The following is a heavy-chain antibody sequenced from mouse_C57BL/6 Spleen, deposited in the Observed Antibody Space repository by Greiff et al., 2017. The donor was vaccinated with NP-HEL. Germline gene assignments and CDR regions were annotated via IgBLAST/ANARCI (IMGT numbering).Heavy chain of an antibody. D-gene: IGHD2-1*01. Sequence: EVQRVESGPGLVKPSQSLSLTCSVTGYSITSGYYWNWIRQFPGNKLEWMGYISYDGSNNYNPYLKNRISIPRDKSKNQVLLKLNSVTTEDTATCYCARDGGNYWYFDVWGTGTTVTVSS. V-gene: IGHV3-6*01. CDR2: ISYDGSN. CDR3: ARDGGNYWYFDV. CDR1: GYSITSGYY. J-gene: IGHJ1*03.